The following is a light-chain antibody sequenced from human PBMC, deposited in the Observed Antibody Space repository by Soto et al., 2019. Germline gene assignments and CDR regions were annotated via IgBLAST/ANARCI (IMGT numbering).Light chain of an antibody. CDR1: QDISNY. J-gene: IGKJ2*01. CDR3: QQYDIWSPST. V-gene: IGKV1-33*01. CDR2: DAS. Sequence: DIQVTHSPSSLSASVGDRVTITCQASQDISNYLNWYQQKPGKAPKLLIYDASNLETGVPSRFSGSGPGTEFTVTISSLQSEDFAIYYCQQYDIWSPSTFGKGTKWIS.